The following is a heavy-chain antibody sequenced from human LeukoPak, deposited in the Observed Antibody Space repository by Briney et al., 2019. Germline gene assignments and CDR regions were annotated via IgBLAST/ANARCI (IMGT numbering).Heavy chain of an antibody. J-gene: IGHJ6*03. CDR3: AKAPRFGARATEYYYYYMDV. CDR2: ISGSGGST. Sequence: GGSLRLSCAASEFTFSSYAMSWVRQAPGKGLEWVSSISGSGGSTFYADSVKGRFTISRDNSKNTLYLQMNSLRADDTAVYYCAKAPRFGARATEYYYYYMDVWGKGTTVTVSS. D-gene: IGHD3-16*01. CDR1: EFTFSSYA. V-gene: IGHV3-23*01.